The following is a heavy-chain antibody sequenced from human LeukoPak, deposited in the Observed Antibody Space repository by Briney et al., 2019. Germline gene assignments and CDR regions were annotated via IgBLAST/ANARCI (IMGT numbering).Heavy chain of an antibody. Sequence: ASVKVSCKASGYTFTDYYMHWVRQAPGQGLDWMGLINPSSGGTNYAQKFQGRVTVTRDTSISTAYMDLSRLRSDDTAVYYCARITTMVRGVISSRYFDYWGQGTLVTVSS. CDR1: GYTFTDYY. D-gene: IGHD3-10*01. CDR3: ARITTMVRGVISSRYFDY. V-gene: IGHV1-2*02. CDR2: INPSSGGT. J-gene: IGHJ4*02.